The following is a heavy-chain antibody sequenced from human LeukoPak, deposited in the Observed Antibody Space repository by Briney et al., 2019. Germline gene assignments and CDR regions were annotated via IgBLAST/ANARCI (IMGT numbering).Heavy chain of an antibody. D-gene: IGHD3-16*02. CDR3: ASNSPISYDYVWGSYRRYRGFDY. Sequence: PSETLSLTCAVYGGSFSGYYWSWIRQPPGKGLEWIGEINHSGSTNYNPSLKSRVTISVDTSKNQFSLKLSSVTAADTAVYYYASNSPISYDYVWGSYRRYRGFDYWGQGTLVTVSS. CDR1: GGSFSGYY. V-gene: IGHV4-34*01. J-gene: IGHJ4*02. CDR2: INHSGST.